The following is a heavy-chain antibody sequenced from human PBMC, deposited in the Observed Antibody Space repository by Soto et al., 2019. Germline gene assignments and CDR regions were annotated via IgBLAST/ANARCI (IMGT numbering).Heavy chain of an antibody. CDR2: IWYDGSNK. D-gene: IGHD6-6*01. CDR1: GFTFSSYG. CDR3: ARDREKYSSSPIDY. J-gene: IGHJ4*02. Sequence: PGGSLRLSCAASGFTFSSYGMHWVRQAPGKGLEWVAVIWYDGSNKYYADSVKGRFTISRDNSKNTLYLQMNSLRAEDTAVYYCARDREKYSSSPIDYWGQGXLVTVSS. V-gene: IGHV3-33*01.